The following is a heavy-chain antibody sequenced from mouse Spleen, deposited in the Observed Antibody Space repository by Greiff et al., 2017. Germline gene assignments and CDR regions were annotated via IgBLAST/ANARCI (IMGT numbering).Heavy chain of an antibody. CDR1: GYTFTDYY. CDR2: IYPGSGNT. Sequence: VHLVESGAELVRPGASVKLSCKASGYTFTDYYINWVKQRPGQGLEWIARIYPGSGNTYYNEKFKGKATLTAEKSSSTAYMQLSSLTSEDSAVYFCARRKDYYGSSYDWYFDVWGAGTTVTVSS. D-gene: IGHD1-1*01. J-gene: IGHJ1*01. V-gene: IGHV1-76*01. CDR3: ARRKDYYGSSYDWYFDV.